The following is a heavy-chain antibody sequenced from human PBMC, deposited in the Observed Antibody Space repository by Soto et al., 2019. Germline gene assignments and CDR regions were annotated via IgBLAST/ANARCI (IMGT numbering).Heavy chain of an antibody. CDR1: GFSISRSA. Sequence: QVQLVESGGGVVQPGRSLRLSCAASGFSISRSAMHWVRQAPGKGLEWVAVIAYDGSNKWYADSAKGRFTISRDNSKNTLYLDMSSLRAEDTAIYFCARDLQAGDDNGNWCAPWGQGTLVTVSS. CDR2: IAYDGSNK. V-gene: IGHV3-30-3*01. J-gene: IGHJ5*02. CDR3: ARDLQAGDDNGNWCAP. D-gene: IGHD1-1*01.